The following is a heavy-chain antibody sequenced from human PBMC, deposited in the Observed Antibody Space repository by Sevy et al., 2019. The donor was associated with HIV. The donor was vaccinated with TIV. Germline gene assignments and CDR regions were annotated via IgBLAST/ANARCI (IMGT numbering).Heavy chain of an antibody. CDR1: GFSFNTFS. V-gene: IGHV3-21*01. Sequence: GGSLRLSCAASGFSFNTFSMNWVRQRPEKGLEWVSSISSSSNYIFYADSVKGRFTISRDNAKDSLYLQMNSLRAEDTAVYYGVRDQKGQYSAYDGAGYYGMDVSGPGTPVTVSS. J-gene: IGHJ6*02. CDR2: ISSSSNYI. CDR3: VRDQKGQYSAYDGAGYYGMDV. D-gene: IGHD5-12*01.